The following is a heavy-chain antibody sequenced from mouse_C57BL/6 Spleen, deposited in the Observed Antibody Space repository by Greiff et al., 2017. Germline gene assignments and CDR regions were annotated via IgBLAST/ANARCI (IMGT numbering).Heavy chain of an antibody. V-gene: IGHV1-62-2*01. J-gene: IGHJ2*01. Sequence: VMLVESGAELVKPGASVKLSCKASGYTFTEYTIHWVKQRSGQGLEWIGWFYPGSGSIKYNEKFKDKATLTADKSSSTVYMALSRLTSEDAAVYFGARHEKRHTTVASFDDWGQGTTLTVSS. CDR3: ARHEKRHTTVASFDD. CDR2: FYPGSGSI. D-gene: IGHD1-1*01. CDR1: GYTFTEYT.